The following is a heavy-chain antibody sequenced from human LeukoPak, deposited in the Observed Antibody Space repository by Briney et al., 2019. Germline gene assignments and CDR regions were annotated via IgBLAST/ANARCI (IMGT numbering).Heavy chain of an antibody. D-gene: IGHD3/OR15-3a*01. J-gene: IGHJ6*03. Sequence: GGSLRLSCAASGFTFSSYSMNWVRQAPGKGLEWVSSISSSSSYIYYADSVKGRFTISRDNAKNSLYLQMNSLRAEDTAVYYCARDYKGGWLLYYYYYYYYMDVWGKGTTVTVSS. CDR2: ISSSSSYI. V-gene: IGHV3-21*01. CDR1: GFTFSSYS. CDR3: ARDYKGGWLLYYYYYYYYMDV.